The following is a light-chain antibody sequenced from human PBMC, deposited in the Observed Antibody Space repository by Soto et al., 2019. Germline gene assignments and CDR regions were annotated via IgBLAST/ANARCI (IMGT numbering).Light chain of an antibody. J-gene: IGKJ1*01. Sequence: EIVLTQSRGTLSLSPGGRXXXXXRASQSVSNNYLAWYQQKPGQAPRLLIYGASNRATGIPDRFSGSGSGTDFTLTISRLEPEDFAVYYCQQYGSSGTFGQGTRWIS. V-gene: IGKV3-20*01. CDR1: QSVSNNY. CDR2: GAS. CDR3: QQYGSSGT.